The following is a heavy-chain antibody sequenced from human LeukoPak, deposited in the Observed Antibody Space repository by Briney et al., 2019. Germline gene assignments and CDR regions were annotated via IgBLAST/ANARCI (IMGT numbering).Heavy chain of an antibody. J-gene: IGHJ4*02. CDR3: AASPESIAVAG. D-gene: IGHD6-19*01. V-gene: IGHV3-66*01. CDR1: GFTVSSNY. CDR2: IYSGGST. Sequence: PGGSLRLSCAASGFTVSSNYMSWVRQAPGKGLEWVSVIYSGGSTYYADSVKGRFTISRDNSKNTLYLQMNSLRAEDTAVYYCAASPESIAVAGWGQGTLVTVSS.